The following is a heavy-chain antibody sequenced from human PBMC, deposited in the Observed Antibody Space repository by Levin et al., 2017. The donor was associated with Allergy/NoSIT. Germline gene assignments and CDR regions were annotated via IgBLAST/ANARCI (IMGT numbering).Heavy chain of an antibody. CDR1: GFAFNTYW. D-gene: IGHD3-10*01. CDR2: IKQDGGEK. Sequence: GGSLRLSCAASGFAFNTYWMSWVRQSPGTGLEWVANIKQDGGEKYFVDSVKGRFTISRDNAKNSVFLQLNSLRAEDTAVYYCARSFGRSSFDSWGQGTLVTVSS. CDR3: ARSFGRSSFDS. V-gene: IGHV3-7*01. J-gene: IGHJ4*02.